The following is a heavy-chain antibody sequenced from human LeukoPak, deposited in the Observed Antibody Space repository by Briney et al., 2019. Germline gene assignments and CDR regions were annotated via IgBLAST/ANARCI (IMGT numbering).Heavy chain of an antibody. J-gene: IGHJ6*03. V-gene: IGHV4-39*07. D-gene: IGHD6-13*01. Sequence: SETLTLTCTVSGDFISRSSYYWAWIRQSPGKGLEYLGSVFHSGSTYYNPSLRSRVTISVDTSKNQFSLKLSSVTAADTAVYFCATGYSRTWPYYYYMDVWGKGTTVTVSS. CDR1: GDFISRSSYY. CDR3: ATGYSRTWPYYYYMDV. CDR2: VFHSGST.